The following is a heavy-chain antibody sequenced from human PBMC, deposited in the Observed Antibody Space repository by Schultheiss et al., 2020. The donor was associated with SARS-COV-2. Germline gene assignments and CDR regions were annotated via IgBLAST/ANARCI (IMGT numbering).Heavy chain of an antibody. CDR1: GFTFSSYS. CDR2: ISSSSSYI. CDR3: AKDLPVVATIRGAFDY. J-gene: IGHJ4*02. D-gene: IGHD5-12*01. V-gene: IGHV3-21*04. Sequence: GGSLRLSCAASGFTFSSYSMNWVRQAPGKGLEWVSSISSSSSYIYYADSVKGRFTISRDNSKNTLYLQMNSLRAEDTAVYYCAKDLPVVATIRGAFDYWGLGTLVTVSS.